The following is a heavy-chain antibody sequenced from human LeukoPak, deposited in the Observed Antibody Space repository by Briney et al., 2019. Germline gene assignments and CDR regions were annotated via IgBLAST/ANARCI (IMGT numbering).Heavy chain of an antibody. D-gene: IGHD2-15*01. Sequence: PSETLSLTCTVSGGSISSSSYYWGWIRQPPGKGLEWIGSIYYSGSTYYNPSIKSRVTISVDTSKNQFSLKLSSVTAADTAVYYCARGVVVVAAANWFDPWGQGTLVTVSS. V-gene: IGHV4-39*01. J-gene: IGHJ5*02. CDR2: IYYSGST. CDR1: GGSISSSSYY. CDR3: ARGVVVVAAANWFDP.